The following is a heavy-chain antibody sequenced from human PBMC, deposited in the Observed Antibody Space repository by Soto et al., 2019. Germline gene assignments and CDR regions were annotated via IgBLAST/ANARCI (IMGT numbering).Heavy chain of an antibody. CDR3: ASEREWSVSSSWYPYFDY. J-gene: IGHJ4*02. Sequence: GASVKVSCKASGYTFTSYAMHWVRQAPGQRLEWMGWINAGNGNTKYSQKFQGRVTITRDTSASTAYMELSSLRSEDTAVYYCASEREWSVSSSWYPYFDYWGQGTLVTVSS. CDR2: INAGNGNT. CDR1: GYTFTSYA. V-gene: IGHV1-3*01. D-gene: IGHD6-13*01.